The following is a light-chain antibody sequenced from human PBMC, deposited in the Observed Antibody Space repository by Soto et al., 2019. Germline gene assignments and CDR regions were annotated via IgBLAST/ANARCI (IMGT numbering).Light chain of an antibody. Sequence: QSVLTQPPSASGTPGQRVTISCSGSSSNIGSDTVNWYQQLPGTAPKLLIHRSNQRPSGVPGRFSGSKSGTSASLAISGLQSEDEADYYCASWDASLNGWVFGGGTKLTV. V-gene: IGLV1-44*01. CDR3: ASWDASLNGWV. CDR1: SSNIGSDT. J-gene: IGLJ3*02. CDR2: RSN.